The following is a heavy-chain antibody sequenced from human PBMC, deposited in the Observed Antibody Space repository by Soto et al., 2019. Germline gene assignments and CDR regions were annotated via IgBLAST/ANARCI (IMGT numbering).Heavy chain of an antibody. D-gene: IGHD4-17*01. J-gene: IGHJ1*01. CDR1: GFTFSSYA. CDR3: ARDFEDYGDYVRIKSFQH. V-gene: IGHV3-30-3*01. Sequence: QVQLVESGGGVVQPGRSLRLSCAASGFTFSSYAMHWVRQAPGKGLEWVAVISYDGSNKYYADSVQGRFTISRDNSKNTMYLQMNSLRAEDTAVYYCARDFEDYGDYVRIKSFQHWGQGTLVTFSS. CDR2: ISYDGSNK.